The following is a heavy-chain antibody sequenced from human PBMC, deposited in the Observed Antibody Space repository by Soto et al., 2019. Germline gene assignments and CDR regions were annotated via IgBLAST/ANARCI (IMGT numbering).Heavy chain of an antibody. J-gene: IGHJ5*02. D-gene: IGHD6-13*01. CDR3: ARSGRQQLVRRNGFDP. V-gene: IGHV4-34*01. CDR1: GGSFSSYY. Sequence: QVQLQQWGAGLLKPSETLSLTCAVYGGSFSSYYWSWIRQPPGKGLEWIGEIHHSGSTNYNPSLKSRVTMAVDTSKNQCSLNLSSVTAADTAGYYCARSGRQQLVRRNGFDPWGQGTLVIVSS. CDR2: IHHSGST.